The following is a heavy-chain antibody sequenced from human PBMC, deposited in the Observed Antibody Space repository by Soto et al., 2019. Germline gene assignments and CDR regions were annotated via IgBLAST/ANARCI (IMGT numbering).Heavy chain of an antibody. CDR3: AREIREAVGRGHHYYGIDV. CDR1: GFNFRNYD. CDR2: IGTIGDT. D-gene: IGHD6-13*01. Sequence: PGGSLRLSCAASGFNFRNYDMHWVRHVPGKGLEWVSAIGTIGDTYYRDSVKGRFTISREDAKYSLYLQMNSLTAGDTAVYYCAREIREAVGRGHHYYGIDVWGQGTTVTDSS. V-gene: IGHV3-13*04. J-gene: IGHJ6*02.